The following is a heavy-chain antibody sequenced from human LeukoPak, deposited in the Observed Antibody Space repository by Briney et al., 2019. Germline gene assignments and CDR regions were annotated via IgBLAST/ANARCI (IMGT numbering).Heavy chain of an antibody. D-gene: IGHD1-14*01. CDR3: AREAPDGGIFDY. Sequence: PAETLSLTCTVSGGSISSYYWSWIRQPPGKGLEWIGYIYYSGSANYNPSLKSRVTISVDTSKNQFSLKLSSVTAADTAVYYCAREAPDGGIFDYWGQGTLVTLSS. J-gene: IGHJ4*02. V-gene: IGHV4-59*01. CDR2: IYYSGSA. CDR1: GGSISSYY.